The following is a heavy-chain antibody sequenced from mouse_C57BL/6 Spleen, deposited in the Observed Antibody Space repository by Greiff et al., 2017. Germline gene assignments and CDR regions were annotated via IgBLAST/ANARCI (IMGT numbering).Heavy chain of an antibody. D-gene: IGHD4-1*01. CDR2: INPSTGGT. V-gene: IGHV1-42*01. J-gene: IGHJ3*01. CDR3: ANWAWFAY. Sequence: EVKLVESGPELVKPGASVKISCKASGYSFTGYYMNWVKQSPEKSLEWIGEINPSTGGTTYNQKFKAKATLTVDKSSSTAYMQLKSLTSEDSAVYYCANWAWFAYWGQGTLVTVSA. CDR1: GYSFTGYY.